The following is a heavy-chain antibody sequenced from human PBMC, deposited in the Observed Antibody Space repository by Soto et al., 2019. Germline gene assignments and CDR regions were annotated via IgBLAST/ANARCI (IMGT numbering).Heavy chain of an antibody. V-gene: IGHV3-7*01. CDR3: VREDWHRFDS. Sequence: EVQLVESGGRLVQPGGSLRLSRAASGFMFSAYWMSWVRQDPGKGLEWVATIRGGASDKFYVDSVKGRFTISRDDSKNTLYLQMNSLRDEDTAVYYCVREDWHRFDSWGQGTLVTVSS. D-gene: IGHD2-21*01. CDR2: IRGGASDK. J-gene: IGHJ4*02. CDR1: GFMFSAYW.